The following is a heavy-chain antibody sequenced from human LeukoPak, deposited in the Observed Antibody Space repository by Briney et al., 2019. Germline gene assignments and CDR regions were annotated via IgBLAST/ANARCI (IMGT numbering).Heavy chain of an antibody. V-gene: IGHV3-7*03. CDR2: LNQDGGEK. Sequence: GGSLRLSCGASGFTFSTSWMIWVRQAPGKGLEWVANLNQDGGEKYYVDSVKGRFTISRDNGRNSLYLQMDSLRVEDTAVYYCVRGLYGYWGQGTLVTASS. J-gene: IGHJ4*02. CDR3: VRGLYGY. D-gene: IGHD4-17*01. CDR1: GFTFSTSW.